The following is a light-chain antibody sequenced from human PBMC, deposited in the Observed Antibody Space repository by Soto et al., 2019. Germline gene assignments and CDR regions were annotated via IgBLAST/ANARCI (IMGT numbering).Light chain of an antibody. CDR1: SSDVGGYNY. CDR2: DVS. J-gene: IGLJ1*01. Sequence: QSALTQPASVSGSPGQSITISCTGTSSDVGGYNYVSWYQQHPGKAPKLMIYDVSNRPSGISNRFSGSKSGNTASLTISGLPAEDEADYYCSSYTGSSTYVFGTGTQLTVL. CDR3: SSYTGSSTYV. V-gene: IGLV2-14*01.